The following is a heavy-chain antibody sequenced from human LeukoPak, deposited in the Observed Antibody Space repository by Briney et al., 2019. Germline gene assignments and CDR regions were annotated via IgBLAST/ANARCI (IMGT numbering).Heavy chain of an antibody. CDR2: ISSSGSTI. D-gene: IGHD6-13*01. CDR3: ARLSTSIAAAGTGYYYYYGMDV. V-gene: IGHV3-48*03. J-gene: IGHJ6*02. CDR1: GFTFSSYE. Sequence: GGSLRLSCAASGFTFSSYEMNWVRKAPGKGLEWVSYISSSGSTIYYADSVKGRFTISRDNAKNSLYLQMNSLRAEDTAVYYCARLSTSIAAAGTGYYYYYGMDVWGQGTTVTVSS.